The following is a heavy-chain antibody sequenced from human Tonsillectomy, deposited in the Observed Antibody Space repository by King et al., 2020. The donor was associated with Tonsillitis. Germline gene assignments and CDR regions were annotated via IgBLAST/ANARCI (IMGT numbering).Heavy chain of an antibody. CDR1: GFTFNTYA. J-gene: IGHJ4*02. Sequence: HVQLVESGGGVVQPGRSLRLSCAASGFTFNTYAMHWVRQAPGKGLEWVAVISSDGNNQYYADSVKGRLTISRDNSKNTLYLQMDSLRAEDTAVYYCARRGELLWIGELYYFFDYWVQGTLVTVSS. CDR3: ARRGELLWIGELYYFFDY. V-gene: IGHV3-30*04. CDR2: ISSDGNNQ. D-gene: IGHD3-10*01.